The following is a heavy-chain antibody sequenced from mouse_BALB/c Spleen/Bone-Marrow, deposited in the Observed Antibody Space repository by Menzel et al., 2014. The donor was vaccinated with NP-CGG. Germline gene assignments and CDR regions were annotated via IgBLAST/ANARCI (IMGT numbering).Heavy chain of an antibody. V-gene: IGHV1-80*01. CDR3: ARGGGMDY. J-gene: IGHJ4*01. CDR2: IYPGDGST. CDR1: GYAFSAYW. Sequence: QVQLQQSGAELVRPGSSVKISCKASGYAFSAYWMIWVKQRPGRGLEWIGQIYPGDGSTKYNEKFKGKTTLTADKSSSTAYMLLSSLTSEDSVIYFCARGGGMDYWGQGTSVTVSS.